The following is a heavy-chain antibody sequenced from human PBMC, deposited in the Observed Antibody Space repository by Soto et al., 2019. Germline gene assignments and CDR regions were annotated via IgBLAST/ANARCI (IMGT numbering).Heavy chain of an antibody. D-gene: IGHD6-19*01. CDR3: ARGTVAGF. Sequence: EVQLVESGGGLVKPGGSLRLSCAASGFPFSNYWMHWVRQAPGKGLVWVSRISGDGTGTDYADSVKGRFTISRDNAKKTLYLQMNNLRADDTAVYYCARGTVAGFWGQGTLVTVSS. V-gene: IGHV3-74*01. CDR2: ISGDGTGT. CDR1: GFPFSNYW. J-gene: IGHJ4*02.